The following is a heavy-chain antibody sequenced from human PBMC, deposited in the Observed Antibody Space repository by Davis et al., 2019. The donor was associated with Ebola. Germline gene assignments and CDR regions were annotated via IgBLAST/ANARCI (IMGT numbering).Heavy chain of an antibody. Sequence: GESLKISCAASGFTFSSYSMNWVRQAPGKGLEWVSSISSSSSYIYYADSVKGRFTISRDNAKNSLYLQMNSLRAEDTAVYYCAKRPATVTTGPIDYWGQGTLVTVSS. CDR2: ISSSSSYI. V-gene: IGHV3-21*04. J-gene: IGHJ4*02. CDR3: AKRPATVTTGPIDY. D-gene: IGHD4-17*01. CDR1: GFTFSSYS.